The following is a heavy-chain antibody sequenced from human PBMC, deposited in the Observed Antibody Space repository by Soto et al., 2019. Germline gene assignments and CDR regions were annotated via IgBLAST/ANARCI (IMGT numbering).Heavy chain of an antibody. V-gene: IGHV6-1*01. D-gene: IGHD3-10*01. J-gene: IGHJ5*02. CDR2: TYYRSRFFS. Sequence: SHTLSITCAISGDSVSSYSAAWNWIRQSPSGGLEWLGRTYYRSRFFSDYAESVKSRIIINPDTSKNQFSLQLKSVTPEDTAVYYCVRDRYSSSGWFDPWGQGTPVTVSS. CDR3: VRDRYSSSGWFDP. CDR1: GDSVSSYSAA.